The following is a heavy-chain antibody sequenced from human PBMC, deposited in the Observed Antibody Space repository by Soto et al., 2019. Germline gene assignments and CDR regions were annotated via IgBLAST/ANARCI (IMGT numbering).Heavy chain of an antibody. CDR1: GGTFVRHV. V-gene: IGHV1-69*09. D-gene: IGHD2-2*01. CDR3: ATPACAATWCSPSHNLDH. CDR2: INPLSGIS. J-gene: IGHJ4*02. Sequence: QVQLVQSGAEVKKPESSVKVSCKTSGGTFVRHVISWVRQAPGQGPEWMGKINPLSGISNYAQKFQDRVTFAATIDSSTAYMELSSLRSDDTAVYYCATPACAATWCSPSHNLDHWGQGTLVTVSS.